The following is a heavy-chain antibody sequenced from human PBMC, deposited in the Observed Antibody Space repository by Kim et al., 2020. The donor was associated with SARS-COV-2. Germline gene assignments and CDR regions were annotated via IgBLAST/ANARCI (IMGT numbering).Heavy chain of an antibody. V-gene: IGHV3-23*01. D-gene: IGHD6-19*01. Sequence: GGSLRLSCAASGFTFSSYAMSWVRQAPGKGLEWVSTIGGSGSSTNYADSVKGRFTVSRDNSKNTLYLQMNSLRAEDTAVYYCAKNKQWLPYFDYWGRGTLVTVSS. CDR2: IGGSGSST. CDR1: GFTFSSYA. CDR3: AKNKQWLPYFDY. J-gene: IGHJ4*02.